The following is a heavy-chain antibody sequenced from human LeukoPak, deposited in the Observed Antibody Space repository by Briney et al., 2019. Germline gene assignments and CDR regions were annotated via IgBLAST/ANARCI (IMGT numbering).Heavy chain of an antibody. D-gene: IGHD3-3*01. Sequence: PSETLSLTCTVSGGSISSGDYYWSWIRQPPGKGLEWIGYIYYSGSTYYNPSLKSRVTISVDTSKNQFSLKLSSVTAADTAVYYCASGGIFGVVPNFDYWGQGTLVTVSS. CDR3: ASGGIFGVVPNFDY. CDR2: IYYSGST. CDR1: GGSISSGDYY. V-gene: IGHV4-30-4*01. J-gene: IGHJ4*02.